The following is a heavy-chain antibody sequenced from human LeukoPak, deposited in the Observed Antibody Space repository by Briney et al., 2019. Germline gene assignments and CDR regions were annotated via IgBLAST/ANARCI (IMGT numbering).Heavy chain of an antibody. CDR1: GGSISSYH. CDR2: IYYSGST. V-gene: IGHV4-59*01. J-gene: IGHJ4*02. CDR3: ARTPYAQTLFDY. Sequence: SETLSLTCTVSGGSISSYHWSWIRQPPGKGLEWIGYIYYSGSTNYNPSLKSRVTISVDTSKNQFSLKLSSVTAADTAVYYCARTPYAQTLFDYWGQGTLVTVSS. D-gene: IGHD4-17*01.